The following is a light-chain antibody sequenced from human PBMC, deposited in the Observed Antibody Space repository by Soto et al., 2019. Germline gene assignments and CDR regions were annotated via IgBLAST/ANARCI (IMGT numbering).Light chain of an antibody. J-gene: IGLJ2*01. CDR2: GNT. Sequence: QSVLTQPPSVSGAPGQRVTISCTGSSSNIGAGYDVHWYQQLPGRAPKLLNYGNTSRPSGVPDRFSGSKSGTSASLAITGLQAEDEADYYCLSLDSSLSVVFGGGTQLTVL. V-gene: IGLV1-40*01. CDR3: LSLDSSLSVV. CDR1: SSNIGAGYD.